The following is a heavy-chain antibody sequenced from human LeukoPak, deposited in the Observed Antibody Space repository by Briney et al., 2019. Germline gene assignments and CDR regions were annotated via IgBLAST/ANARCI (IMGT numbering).Heavy chain of an antibody. CDR1: GYTFTGYY. D-gene: IGHD2-2*01. CDR3: ARMVVVPAAMILGDYYYYYGMDV. CDR2: INPNSGGT. V-gene: IGHV1-2*02. Sequence: ASVKVSCKASGYTFTGYYIHWVRQAPGQGLEWMGWINPNSGGTNYAQKFQGRVTMTRDTSISTAYMELSRLRSDDTAVYYCARMVVVPAAMILGDYYYYYGMDVWGQGTTVTVSS. J-gene: IGHJ6*02.